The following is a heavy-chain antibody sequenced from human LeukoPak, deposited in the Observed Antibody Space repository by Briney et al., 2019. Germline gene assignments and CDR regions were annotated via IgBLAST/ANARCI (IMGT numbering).Heavy chain of an antibody. CDR2: ISWNSGSI. Sequence: GGSLRLSCAASGFTFDYYAMHWVRQAPGMGLEWVSGISWNSGSICYADSVKGRFTISRDNAKNSLYLQMNSLRAEDTALYYCAKAVAVAGNWFDPWGQGTLVTVSS. CDR1: GFTFDYYA. J-gene: IGHJ5*02. V-gene: IGHV3-9*01. CDR3: AKAVAVAGNWFDP. D-gene: IGHD6-19*01.